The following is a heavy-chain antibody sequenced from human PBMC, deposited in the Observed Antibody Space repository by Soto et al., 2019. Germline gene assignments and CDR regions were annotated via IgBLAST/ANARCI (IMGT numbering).Heavy chain of an antibody. CDR2: ISGSGGST. CDR1: GFTFSSYA. V-gene: IGHV3-23*01. D-gene: IGHD3-9*01. J-gene: IGHJ3*02. CDR3: AKDIVYYDILTGYDAFDI. Sequence: GGSLRLSCAASGFTFSSYAMSWVRQAPGKGLEWVSAISGSGGSTYYADSVKGRFTISRDNSKNTLYLQMNSLRAEDTAVYYCAKDIVYYDILTGYDAFDIWGQGTMVTVSS.